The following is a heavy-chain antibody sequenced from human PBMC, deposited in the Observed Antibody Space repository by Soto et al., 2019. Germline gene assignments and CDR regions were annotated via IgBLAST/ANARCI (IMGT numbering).Heavy chain of an antibody. Sequence: QVQLVQSEAEVKKPGASVKVSCKTSGYIFTSYGISWVRQAPGQGLEWMGWISTHNGNTNYAQKLQDRVPMTTDTSTSTAYMELRSLRSDDTAVYYCAREHSYYGSGTYYFYGMDVWGHGTTVTVSS. CDR3: AREHSYYGSGTYYFYGMDV. D-gene: IGHD3-10*01. CDR1: GYIFTSYG. V-gene: IGHV1-18*01. CDR2: ISTHNGNT. J-gene: IGHJ6*02.